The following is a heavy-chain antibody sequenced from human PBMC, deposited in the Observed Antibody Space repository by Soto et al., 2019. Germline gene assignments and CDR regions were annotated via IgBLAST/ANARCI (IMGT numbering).Heavy chain of an antibody. CDR3: ARARPREQWLVWRFDY. CDR1: GFTFSSYA. CDR2: ISYDGSNK. J-gene: IGHJ4*02. D-gene: IGHD6-19*01. V-gene: IGHV3-30-3*01. Sequence: GGSLRLSCAASGFTFSSYAMHWVRQAPGKGLEWVAVISYDGSNKYYADSVKGRFTISRDNSKNTLYLQMNSLRAEDTAVYYCARARPREQWLVWRFDYWGQGTLVTVSS.